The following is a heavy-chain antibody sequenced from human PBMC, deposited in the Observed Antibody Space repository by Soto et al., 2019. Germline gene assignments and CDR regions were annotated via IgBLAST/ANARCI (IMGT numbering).Heavy chain of an antibody. D-gene: IGHD5-18*01. J-gene: IGHJ6*02. CDR2: TYYRSKWYN. V-gene: IGHV6-1*01. Sequence: SQTLSLTCAISGDRVSSNSAASNWIMHSPSRVLEWLGRTYYRSKWYNDYAVSVKSRITINPDTSKNQFSLQLNSVTPEDTAVYYCARDRDTYYYYGMDVWGQGTTVTVSS. CDR1: GDRVSSNSAA. CDR3: ARDRDTYYYYGMDV.